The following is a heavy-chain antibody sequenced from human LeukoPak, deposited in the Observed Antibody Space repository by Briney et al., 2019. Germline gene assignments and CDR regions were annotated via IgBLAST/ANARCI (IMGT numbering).Heavy chain of an antibody. CDR1: GGSISSYY. CDR2: IYYSGST. Sequence: SETLSLTCTVSGGSISSYYRTWIRQPPGKGLEWIGSIYYSGSTYYNPSLKSRVTISVDMSKNQFSLKLSSVTAADTAVYYCARHAVGIVGATDFDYWGQGTLVTVSS. J-gene: IGHJ4*02. D-gene: IGHD1-26*01. V-gene: IGHV4-59*05. CDR3: ARHAVGIVGATDFDY.